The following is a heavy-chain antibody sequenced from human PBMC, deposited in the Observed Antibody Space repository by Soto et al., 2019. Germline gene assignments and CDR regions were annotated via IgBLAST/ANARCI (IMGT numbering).Heavy chain of an antibody. J-gene: IGHJ4*02. V-gene: IGHV1-8*01. CDR3: ATPGGGSYLY. CDR1: GYTFSSYD. Sequence: QVQLVQSGAEVKKPGASVKVSCKASGYTFSSYDINWVRQATGQGLEWMGWLNPNSGDTGYAQQFQGRVTLTRNTSINTAYIEVSSLPSEDPAVYYSATPGGGSYLYWGQGTLVTVAS. CDR2: LNPNSGDT. D-gene: IGHD6-19*01.